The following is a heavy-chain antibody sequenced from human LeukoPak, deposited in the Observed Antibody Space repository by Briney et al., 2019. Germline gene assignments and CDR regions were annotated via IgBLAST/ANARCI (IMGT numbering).Heavy chain of an antibody. CDR3: TREGRPANYYDWFDP. CDR1: GYTFTDYH. D-gene: IGHD3-10*01. CDR2: INPNNGAT. Sequence: ASVKVSCKASGYTFTDYHMHWVRQAPGQGPDWMGSINPNNGATNYAQKFQGRVTMTRDTSISTVYMHLSSLRSDDTAVYYCTREGRPANYYDWFDPWGQGTLVTVSS. J-gene: IGHJ5*02. V-gene: IGHV1-2*02.